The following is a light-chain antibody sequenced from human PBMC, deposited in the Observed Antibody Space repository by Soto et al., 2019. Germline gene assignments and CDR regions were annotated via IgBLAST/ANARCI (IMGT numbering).Light chain of an antibody. V-gene: IGKV3-15*01. Sequence: EIAVTQSPATLSLSPGMRTTLSCRASQHISTNLAWYQQKPGQAPRLLIYYASTRATGIPDRFSGSGSGTDFTLTISSLQAEDVAVYYCQQYNNWPRTFGEGTKVDIK. J-gene: IGKJ1*01. CDR2: YAS. CDR1: QHISTN. CDR3: QQYNNWPRT.